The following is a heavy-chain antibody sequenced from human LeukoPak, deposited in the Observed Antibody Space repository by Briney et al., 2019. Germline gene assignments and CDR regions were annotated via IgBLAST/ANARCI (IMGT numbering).Heavy chain of an antibody. CDR1: GFTFTSSA. Sequence: GASVKVSCKASGFTFTSSAMQWVRQARGQRLEWIGWIVVGSGNTNYAQKFQERVTITRDMSTSTAYMELSSLRSEDTAVYYCAAVGVVVAATSSPHYYYYGMDVWGQGTTVTVSS. CDR3: AAVGVVVAATSSPHYYYYGMDV. J-gene: IGHJ6*02. V-gene: IGHV1-58*02. D-gene: IGHD2-15*01. CDR2: IVVGSGNT.